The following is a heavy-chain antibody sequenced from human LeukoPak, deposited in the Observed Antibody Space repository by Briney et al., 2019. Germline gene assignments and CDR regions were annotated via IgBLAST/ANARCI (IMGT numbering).Heavy chain of an antibody. Sequence: PGGSLRLSCAVSGLTFNNYAMSWVRQAPGKGLEGVSGISGRGASKYYADSVKGRFTISRDNSKNTLYLQMNSLRAEDTAVYYCAKTPNYYDSSGYYYFDYWGQGTLVTVSS. D-gene: IGHD3-22*01. CDR3: AKTPNYYDSSGYYYFDY. CDR1: GLTFNNYA. CDR2: ISGRGASK. J-gene: IGHJ4*02. V-gene: IGHV3-23*01.